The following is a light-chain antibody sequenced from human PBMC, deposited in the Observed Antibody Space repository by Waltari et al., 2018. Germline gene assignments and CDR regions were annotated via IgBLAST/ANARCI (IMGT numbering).Light chain of an antibody. J-gene: IGKJ4*01. V-gene: IGKV3-11*01. Sequence: EIVLTPSPVTLSLAAGERATLSCRASESVSTYLAWYQQKPGQSPTLLIYDTSKRTTGIPGRFSGSGYGTDFTLTINNLEAEDFALYYCQQGVILPLTFGGGTKLEIK. CDR1: ESVSTY. CDR3: QQGVILPLT. CDR2: DTS.